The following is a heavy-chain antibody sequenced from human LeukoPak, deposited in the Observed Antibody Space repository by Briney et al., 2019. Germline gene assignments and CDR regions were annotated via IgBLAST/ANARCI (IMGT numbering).Heavy chain of an antibody. D-gene: IGHD3-3*02. CDR2: IYYSGST. V-gene: IGHV4-59*01. J-gene: IGHJ4*02. CDR3: ARVDPKTLADY. Sequence: SETLSLTCTVSGGSISSYYWSWIRQPPGKGLEWIGYIYYSGSTNYNPSLKSRVTISVDTSKNQFSLKLSSVTAADTAVYYCARVDPKTLADYWGQGTLVTVSS. CDR1: GGSISSYY.